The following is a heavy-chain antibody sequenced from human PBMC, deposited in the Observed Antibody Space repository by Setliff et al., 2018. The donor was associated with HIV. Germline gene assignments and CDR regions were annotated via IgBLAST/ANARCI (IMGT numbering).Heavy chain of an antibody. V-gene: IGHV4-34*01. CDR3: ARFARDPTD. J-gene: IGHJ4*02. Sequence: PSETLSLTCVAHGGSFSDYYWSWIRQPPGKGLEWIGEINQRGSTDYSPPPKRRVTISIDASTNQVSLTLSSVTAADTAVYYCARFARDPTDWGRGILVTVSS. CDR2: INQRGST. CDR1: GGSFSDYY.